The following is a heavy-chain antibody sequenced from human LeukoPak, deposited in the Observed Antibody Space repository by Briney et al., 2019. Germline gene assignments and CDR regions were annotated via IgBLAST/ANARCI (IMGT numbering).Heavy chain of an antibody. D-gene: IGHD3-9*01. J-gene: IGHJ6*02. Sequence: SETLSLTCSVSGGSISTYYWSWIRQPAGKGLEWIGRVHRSGNTNYSPSLQSRVTMSVDTSKNQISLRLRFVTAADTAVYYCARDDFEYSVHYGMDVWGQGTAVTVSS. V-gene: IGHV4-4*07. CDR1: GGSISTYY. CDR2: VHRSGNT. CDR3: ARDDFEYSVHYGMDV.